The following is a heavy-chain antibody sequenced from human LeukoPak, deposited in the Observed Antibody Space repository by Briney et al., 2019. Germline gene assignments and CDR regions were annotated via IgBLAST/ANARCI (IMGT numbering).Heavy chain of an antibody. J-gene: IGHJ6*03. CDR1: GYTFTGYY. D-gene: IGHD7-27*01. V-gene: IGHV1-2*02. CDR3: AREDLLGRLGRDYYYYMDV. Sequence: ASVKVSCKASGYTFTGYYMHWVRQAPGQGLEWMGWISADNGNTNYAQKSQGRVTMTRNTSISTAYMELSSLRSEDTAVYYCAREDLLGRLGRDYYYYMDVWGKGTTVTISS. CDR2: ISADNGNT.